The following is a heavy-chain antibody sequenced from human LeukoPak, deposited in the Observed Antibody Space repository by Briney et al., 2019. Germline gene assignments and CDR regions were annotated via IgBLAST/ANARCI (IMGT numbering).Heavy chain of an antibody. CDR1: GFTFSSYA. D-gene: IGHD6-13*01. CDR3: ARVYSSNWYAVYYGMDV. CDR2: ISGSGGST. J-gene: IGHJ6*04. V-gene: IGHV3-23*01. Sequence: PGGSLRLSCAASGFTFSSYAMSWVRQAPGKGLEWVSAISGSGGSTYYADSVKGRFTISRDNSKNTLYLQMNSLRAEDTAVYYCARVYSSNWYAVYYGMDVWGKGTTVTVSS.